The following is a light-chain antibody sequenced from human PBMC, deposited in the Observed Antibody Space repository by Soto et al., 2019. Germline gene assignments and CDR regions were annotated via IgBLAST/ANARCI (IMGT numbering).Light chain of an antibody. CDR2: VAS. V-gene: IGKV1-33*01. CDR3: QLYDYLRLT. Sequence: DIQLTQSLSFLSASVGDGVTITCRASQGISSYLAWYQQKPGKAPKLLIYVASNLDTGVPSRFSGSGSGTEFTFTISSLQPEDVATYYCQLYDYLRLTFAGGTKVDIK. J-gene: IGKJ4*01. CDR1: QGISSY.